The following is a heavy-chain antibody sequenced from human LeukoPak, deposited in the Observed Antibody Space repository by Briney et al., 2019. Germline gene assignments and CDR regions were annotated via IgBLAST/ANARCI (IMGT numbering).Heavy chain of an antibody. Sequence: GGSLRLSCAASGFTFSSYSMNWVRQAPGKGLEWVSSISSSSSYIYYADSVKGRFTISRDNAKNSLYLQMNSLRAEDTAVYYCARGRVRGDYYFDYWGQGTLVTVSS. CDR1: GFTFSSYS. CDR2: ISSSSSYI. D-gene: IGHD2-21*02. J-gene: IGHJ4*02. V-gene: IGHV3-21*01. CDR3: ARGRVRGDYYFDY.